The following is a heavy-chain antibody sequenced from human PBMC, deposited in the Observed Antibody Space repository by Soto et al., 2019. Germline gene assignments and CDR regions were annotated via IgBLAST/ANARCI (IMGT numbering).Heavy chain of an antibody. CDR1: GFTFGIYA. V-gene: IGHV3-23*01. CDR2: ISRRGSTT. J-gene: IGHJ6*02. D-gene: IGHD3-3*01. CDR3: AKDLLRFADWFYGLDV. Sequence: EVVLLESGGALIQPGGSLRLSCAASGFTFGIYAMTWVRQAPGKGLEWVSSISRRGSTTYYADSVKGRFTISRDNSKNTLYLQMDSLRAEETAVYYCAKDLLRFADWFYGLDVWGQGTTVTVSS.